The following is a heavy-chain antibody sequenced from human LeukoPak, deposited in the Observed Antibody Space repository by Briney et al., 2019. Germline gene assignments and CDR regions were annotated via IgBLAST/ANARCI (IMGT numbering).Heavy chain of an antibody. D-gene: IGHD4-17*01. CDR3: ATTVTYYYYMDV. J-gene: IGHJ6*03. CDR2: INPNSGGT. CDR1: GYTFTGYY. Sequence: ASVTVSCKASGYTFTGYYMHWVRQAPGQGLEGMGWINPNSGGTNYAQKFQGRVTLTRDTSISTAYMELSRLRSDDTAVYYCATTVTYYYYMDVWGKGTTVTVSS. V-gene: IGHV1-2*02.